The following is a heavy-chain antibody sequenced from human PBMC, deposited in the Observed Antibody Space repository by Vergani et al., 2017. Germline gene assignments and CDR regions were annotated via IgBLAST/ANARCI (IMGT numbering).Heavy chain of an antibody. J-gene: IGHJ4*02. V-gene: IGHV1-46*03. D-gene: IGHD3-22*01. CDR3: ATYYYNRSCQYYFDY. CDR1: GYTFTSYY. Sequence: QVQLVPSGAEVKKPGASVKVSCKASGYTFTSYYMHWVRPAPGQGLEWMGIINPSGGSTSYAQKFQGRVTMTRDTSTSTVYMELSSLRSEDTAVYYCATYYYNRSCQYYFDYWGQGTLVTVSS. CDR2: INPSGGST.